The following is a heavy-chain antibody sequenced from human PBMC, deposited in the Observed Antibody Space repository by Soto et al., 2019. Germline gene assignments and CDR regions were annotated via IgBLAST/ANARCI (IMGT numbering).Heavy chain of an antibody. Sequence: EVQLVQSGAEVKKSGESLRISCTGFGYTFTTFWISWVRQMPGRGLEWMGRIDPRDSYTNYSPSFQGHVTISADKSISTAYLQWGSLKASDTAMYYCARLYCSSSTCDSWFDPWGQGTLVTVSS. CDR3: ARLYCSSSTCDSWFDP. V-gene: IGHV5-10-1*03. J-gene: IGHJ5*02. CDR2: IDPRDSYT. CDR1: GYTFTTFW. D-gene: IGHD2-2*01.